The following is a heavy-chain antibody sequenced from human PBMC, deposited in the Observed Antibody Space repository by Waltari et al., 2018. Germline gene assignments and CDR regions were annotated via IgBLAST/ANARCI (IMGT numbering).Heavy chain of an antibody. D-gene: IGHD5-12*01. CDR2: IDPNGGT. CDR3: MREMAPIKGYFDY. J-gene: IGHJ4*02. V-gene: IGHV1-2*02. Sequence: QVHLVQSGAEVKKPGASVKVSCKASGFTFTDYSIHWPRQAPGQGLEWMGWIDPNGGTSFAPKFQGRVTLTRDTSITTAYMELYSLKSDDTAVYSCMREMAPIKGYFDYWGQGTLVTVSS. CDR1: GFTFTDYS.